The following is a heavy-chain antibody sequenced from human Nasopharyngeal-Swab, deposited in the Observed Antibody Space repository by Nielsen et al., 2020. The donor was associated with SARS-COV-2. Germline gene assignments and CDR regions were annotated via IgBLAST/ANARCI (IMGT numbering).Heavy chain of an antibody. D-gene: IGHD2-15*01. CDR2: ISSSSSYT. Sequence: GGSLRPSFAASGFTFSDYYMSWIRQAPGKGLEWVSYISSSSSYTNYADSVKGRFTISRDNAKNSLYLQMNSLRAEDTAVYYCAGGYCSGGSCYGSYYYYGMDVWGQGTTVTVSS. J-gene: IGHJ6*02. CDR3: AGGYCSGGSCYGSYYYYGMDV. V-gene: IGHV3-11*06. CDR1: GFTFSDYY.